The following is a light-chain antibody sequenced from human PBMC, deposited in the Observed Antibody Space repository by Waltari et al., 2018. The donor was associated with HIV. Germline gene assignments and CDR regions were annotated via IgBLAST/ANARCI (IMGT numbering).Light chain of an antibody. V-gene: IGLV2-23*02. Sequence: QSALTQPASVSGSPGQSITISCTATSSDVASYNLVSWYQQHPGKAPKVMIYAVTKRPSGVSIRFSGSKSDNTASLTISGLQADDEAYYYCCSYAGTGTYVFGTGTKVTVL. CDR3: CSYAGTGTYV. CDR2: AVT. CDR1: SSDVASYNL. J-gene: IGLJ1*01.